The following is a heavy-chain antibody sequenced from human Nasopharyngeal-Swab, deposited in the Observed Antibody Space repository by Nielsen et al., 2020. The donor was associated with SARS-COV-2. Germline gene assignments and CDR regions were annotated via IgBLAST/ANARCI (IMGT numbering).Heavy chain of an antibody. D-gene: IGHD6-19*01. V-gene: IGHV1-69*13. CDR3: ARDRGAVARNYYYYGMDV. J-gene: IGHJ6*02. CDR1: AGTFSSYA. CDR2: IIPSFGTD. Sequence: SVQVTCKASAGTFSSYAISWVRQAAAQGVEWMGGIIPSFGTDNYAQKFQGRVTITADESTSTAYMELSSRRSEDTAVYYCARDRGAVARNYYYYGMDVWGQGTTVTVSS.